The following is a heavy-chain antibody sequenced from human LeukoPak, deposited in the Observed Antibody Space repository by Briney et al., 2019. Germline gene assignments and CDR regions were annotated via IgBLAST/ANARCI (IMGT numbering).Heavy chain of an antibody. CDR3: PRMNRGDYYDSSGTDY. CDR2: TSWNSGSI. D-gene: IGHD3-22*01. Sequence: GGSLRLSCAASGFTFDDYAMHWVRQAPGKGLEWVSGTSWNSGSIGYADSVKGRFTISRDNAKNSLYLQMNSLRAEDTAVYYCPRMNRGDYYDSSGTDYWGQGTLVTVSS. J-gene: IGHJ4*02. CDR1: GFTFDDYA. V-gene: IGHV3-9*01.